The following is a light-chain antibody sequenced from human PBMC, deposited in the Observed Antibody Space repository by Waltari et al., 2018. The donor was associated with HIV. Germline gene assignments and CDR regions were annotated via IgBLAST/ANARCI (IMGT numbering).Light chain of an antibody. CDR3: QSYDNNDVI. J-gene: IGLJ2*01. CDR2: EDN. Sequence: FVLTQPHSVSESPGKTVTISCTPNSGNIATNYVQWYQQRPGSSPTTVIYEDNQRPSGVPDRFSGSIDSSSNSAALTISGLETDDEADYYCQSYDNNDVIFGGGTRLTVL. CDR1: SGNIATNY. V-gene: IGLV6-57*01.